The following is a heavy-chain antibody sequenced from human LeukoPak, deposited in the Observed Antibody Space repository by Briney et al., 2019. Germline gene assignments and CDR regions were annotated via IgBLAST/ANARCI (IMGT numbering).Heavy chain of an antibody. J-gene: IGHJ5*02. CDR3: ARHEYSGSYYGLSWFDP. D-gene: IGHD1-26*01. CDR1: GGSISSSGYY. CDR2: IYYSGST. Sequence: SETLSLTCTVSGGSISSSGYYWGWIRQPPGKGLEWIASIYYSGSTCYNPSRKSRVTISVDTSKNQLSRKLSSLTAADTAVYYCARHEYSGSYYGLSWFDPWGQGTLVTVSS. V-gene: IGHV4-39*01.